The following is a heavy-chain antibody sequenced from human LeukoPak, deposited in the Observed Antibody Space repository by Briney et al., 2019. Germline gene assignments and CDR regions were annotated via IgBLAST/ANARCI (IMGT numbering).Heavy chain of an antibody. V-gene: IGHV3-74*01. CDR3: ARVEVGPTHFDL. CDR1: GFTFRYYW. D-gene: IGHD1-26*01. J-gene: IGHJ4*02. CDR2: INTDGSHT. Sequence: GGSLRLSCAASGFTFRYYWIHWVRQVPGKGLVWLSRINTDGSHTNYADSVKDRFTMSRDNAKNTVHLQMNSLTAEDTAVYYCARVEVGPTHFDLWAQGTLVTVSS.